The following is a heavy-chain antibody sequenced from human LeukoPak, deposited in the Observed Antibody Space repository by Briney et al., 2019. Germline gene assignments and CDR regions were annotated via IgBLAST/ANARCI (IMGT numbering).Heavy chain of an antibody. CDR1: GYTFTGYY. Sequence: GASVKVSCKASGYTFTGYYMHWVRQAPGQGLEWMGWINPGSGATNCAQGFHGRVTMTRDTSISTVYMELSRLRSDDTAVYYCARDVGEYCSSVNCHASDYWGQGTLVTVSS. D-gene: IGHD2-2*01. CDR2: INPGSGAT. CDR3: ARDVGEYCSSVNCHASDY. J-gene: IGHJ4*02. V-gene: IGHV1-2*02.